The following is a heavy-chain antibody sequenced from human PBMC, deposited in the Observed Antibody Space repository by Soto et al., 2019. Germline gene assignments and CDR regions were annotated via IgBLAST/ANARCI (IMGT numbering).Heavy chain of an antibody. J-gene: IGHJ4*02. Sequence: QVQLQESGPGLVKPSQTLSLTCTVSGGSISSGGYYWSWIRQHPGKGLEWIGYIYYTGSTYYNPSLKSRVTISVDTSKNQFSLKLSSVTAAETAVYFCARLGGGSGSYLDYWGQGTLVTVSS. CDR1: GGSISSGGYY. D-gene: IGHD3-10*01. CDR3: ARLGGGSGSYLDY. V-gene: IGHV4-31*03. CDR2: IYYTGST.